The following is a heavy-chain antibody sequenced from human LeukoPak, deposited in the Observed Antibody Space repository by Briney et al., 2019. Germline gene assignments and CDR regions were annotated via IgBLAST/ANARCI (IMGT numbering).Heavy chain of an antibody. Sequence: ASVKVSCKASGYTFTGYYMHWVRQAPGQGLEWMGWINPNSGGTNYAQKFQGRVTMTRDTSISTAYMELSRLRSDDTAVYYCAREDGGYSGYDWYFDYWGQGTLVTVSS. CDR3: AREDGGYSGYDWYFDY. J-gene: IGHJ4*02. D-gene: IGHD5-12*01. CDR2: INPNSGGT. CDR1: GYTFTGYY. V-gene: IGHV1-2*02.